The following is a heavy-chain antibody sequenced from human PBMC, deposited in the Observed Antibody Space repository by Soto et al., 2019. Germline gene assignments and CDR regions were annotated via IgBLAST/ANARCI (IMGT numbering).Heavy chain of an antibody. Sequence: QVQLQESGPGLVKPSETLSLTCTVSGGSISSYYWSWIRQPPGKGLEWIGYIYYSGSTNYTPSLKSRVTISVDTSKNQFSLKLSSVTAADTAVYYCAALALREWLTGLSVWFDPWGQGTLVTVSS. V-gene: IGHV4-59*01. CDR1: GGSISSYY. CDR3: AALALREWLTGLSVWFDP. D-gene: IGHD5-12*01. J-gene: IGHJ5*02. CDR2: IYYSGST.